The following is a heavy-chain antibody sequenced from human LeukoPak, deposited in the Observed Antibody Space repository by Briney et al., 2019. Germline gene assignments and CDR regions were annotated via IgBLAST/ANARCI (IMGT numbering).Heavy chain of an antibody. J-gene: IGHJ6*02. CDR2: TRNKANSYTT. CDR3: GGGGGLDV. V-gene: IGHV3-72*01. Sequence: GGSLRLSCAASGFTFSDHYMDWVRQAPGKGLEWVGRTRNKANSYTTEYAASVKGRFTISRADSENSLYLQMNSLKTEDTAVYFCGGGGGLDVWGQGATVTVSS. D-gene: IGHD3-16*01. CDR1: GFTFSDHY.